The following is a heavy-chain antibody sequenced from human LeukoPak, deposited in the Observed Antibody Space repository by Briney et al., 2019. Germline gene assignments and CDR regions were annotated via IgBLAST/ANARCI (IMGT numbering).Heavy chain of an antibody. CDR3: ARVDPDCSSTSCYTIDY. J-gene: IGHJ4*02. V-gene: IGHV4-34*01. Sequence: SETLSLTCAVCGGSFSGYYWSWIRQPPGKGLEWIGEINHSGSTNYNPSLKSRVTISVDTSKNQFSLKLSSVTAADTAVYYCARVDPDCSSTSCYTIDYWGQGTLVTVSS. CDR1: GGSFSGYY. CDR2: INHSGST. D-gene: IGHD2-2*02.